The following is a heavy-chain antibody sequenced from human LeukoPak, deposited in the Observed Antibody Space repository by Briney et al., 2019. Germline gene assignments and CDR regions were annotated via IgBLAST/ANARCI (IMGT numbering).Heavy chain of an antibody. J-gene: IGHJ3*02. CDR3: ARAARGLYYYDSSGYYPDAFDI. CDR2: ISGSGGST. CDR1: GFTFSSYA. V-gene: IGHV3-23*01. D-gene: IGHD3-22*01. Sequence: GGSLRLSCAASGFTFSSYAMSWVRQAPGKGLEWVSAISGSGGSTYYADSVKGRFTISRDNAKNSLYLQMNSLRAEDTALYYCARAARGLYYYDSSGYYPDAFDIWGQGTMVTVSS.